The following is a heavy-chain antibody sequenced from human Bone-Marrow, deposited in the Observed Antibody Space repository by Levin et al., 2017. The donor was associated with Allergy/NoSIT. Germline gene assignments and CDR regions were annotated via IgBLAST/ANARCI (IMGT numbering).Heavy chain of an antibody. CDR3: ARDITIAARNHYYYYGMDV. J-gene: IGHJ6*02. CDR1: GFTFSSYG. D-gene: IGHD6-6*01. CDR2: VSYDGSNK. Sequence: GGSLRLSCAASGFTFSSYGMHWVRQAPGKGLEWVAVVSYDGSNKNYADSVKGRFTISRDNSKNTLYLQMNSLRAEDTAVYYCARDITIAARNHYYYYGMDVWGQGTTVTVSS. V-gene: IGHV3-30*03.